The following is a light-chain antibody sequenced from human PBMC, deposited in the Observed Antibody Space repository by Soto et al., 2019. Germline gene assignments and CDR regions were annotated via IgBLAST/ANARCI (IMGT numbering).Light chain of an antibody. CDR2: DAS. CDR3: QQSNNHPIS. V-gene: IGKV3-15*01. Sequence: EVVMTQSPATLSVSPGERVTFSCRASQSVTTNLAWYQHKPGQSPRLLISDASTGASGIPPRFSGSGSGTEFTLTIDRLQPEDFATYYCQQSNNHPISFGQGTRLEIK. CDR1: QSVTTN. J-gene: IGKJ5*01.